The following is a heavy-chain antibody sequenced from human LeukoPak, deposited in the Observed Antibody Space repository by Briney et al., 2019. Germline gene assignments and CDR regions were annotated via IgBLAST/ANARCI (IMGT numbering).Heavy chain of an antibody. D-gene: IGHD3-9*01. CDR2: IHHSGNT. CDR1: GDSI. CDR3: AREPLPGYQLRYFDWLFANWFDP. Sequence: SETLSLTCVVSGDSIWVRQSPGKGLEWIGEIHHSGNTYYNPSLRSRITMSVDTSKNQFYLKLTSVIAADTAVYYCAREPLPGYQLRYFDWLFANWFDPWGQGTLVTVSS. J-gene: IGHJ5*02. V-gene: IGHV4-55*08.